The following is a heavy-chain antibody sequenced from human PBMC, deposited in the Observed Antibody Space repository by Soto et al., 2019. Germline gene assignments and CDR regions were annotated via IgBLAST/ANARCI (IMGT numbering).Heavy chain of an antibody. CDR3: ARRGYYDSSGYYYLDY. CDR2: IYPGDSDT. D-gene: IGHD3-22*01. CDR1: EYSFTSYW. J-gene: IGHJ4*02. V-gene: IGHV5-51*01. Sequence: GESLKISCKGSEYSFTSYWIGWVRQMPGKGLEWMGIIYPGDSDTRYSPSFQGQVTISADKSISTAYLQWSSLKASDTAMYYCARRGYYDSSGYYYLDYWGQGTLVTVSS.